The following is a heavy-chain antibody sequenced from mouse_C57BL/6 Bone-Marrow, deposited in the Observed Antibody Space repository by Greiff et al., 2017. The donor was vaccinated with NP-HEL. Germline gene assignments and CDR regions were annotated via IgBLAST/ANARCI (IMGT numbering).Heavy chain of an antibody. V-gene: IGHV1-82*01. CDR3: ARYGSLYYFDY. CDR2: IYPGDGDT. Sequence: VQLQQSGPELVKPGASVKISCKASGYAFSSSWMNWVKQRPGKGLEWIGRIYPGDGDTNYNGKFKGKATLTADKSSSTAYMQLSSLTSEDSAVCFCARYGSLYYFDYWGQGTTLTVSS. J-gene: IGHJ2*01. D-gene: IGHD1-1*01. CDR1: GYAFSSSW.